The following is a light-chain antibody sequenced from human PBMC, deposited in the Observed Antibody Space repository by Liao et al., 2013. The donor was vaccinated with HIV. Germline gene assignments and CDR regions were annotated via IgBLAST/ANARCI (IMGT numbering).Light chain of an antibody. CDR3: QAWDSTTYV. V-gene: IGLV3-1*01. Sequence: SYDLTQPPSVSVSPGQTATISCSGDRLEYKYICWYQQKPGQSPLLVMYRDSKRPSGIPERFSGSRSGNTVTLTISGTQAMDEADYYCQAWDSTTYVFGTGTKVTVL. CDR2: RDS. J-gene: IGLJ1*01. CDR1: RLEYKY.